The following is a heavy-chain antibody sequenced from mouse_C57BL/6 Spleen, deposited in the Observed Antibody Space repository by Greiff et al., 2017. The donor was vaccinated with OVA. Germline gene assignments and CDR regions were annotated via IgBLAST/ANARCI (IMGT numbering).Heavy chain of an antibody. CDR3: ARPIFDY. V-gene: IGHV1-50*01. Sequence: VQLQQPGAELVKPGASVKLSCKASGYTFTSYWMQWVKQRPGQGLEWIGEIDPSDSYTNYNQKFKGKATLPVDTSSSTAYMQLSSLTSEDSAVYYCARPIFDYWGQGTTLTVSS. CDR2: IDPSDSYT. CDR1: GYTFTSYW. J-gene: IGHJ2*01.